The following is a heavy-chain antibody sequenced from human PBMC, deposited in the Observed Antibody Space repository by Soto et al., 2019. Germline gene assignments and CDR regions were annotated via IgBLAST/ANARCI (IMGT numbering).Heavy chain of an antibody. J-gene: IGHJ6*02. CDR1: GVSITSYY. CDR2: INTDGLS. D-gene: IGHD2-15*01. CDR3: ARVPVAVAATEDYYGLDV. Sequence: SETLSLTCGVSGVSITSYYWSWIRQSAGGGLEWMGRINTDGLSTYSPSFKSRLTMSLDTSKNQVSLRLISVTAADTAVYFCARVPVAVAATEDYYGLDVWGQGTTVTVSS. V-gene: IGHV4-4*07.